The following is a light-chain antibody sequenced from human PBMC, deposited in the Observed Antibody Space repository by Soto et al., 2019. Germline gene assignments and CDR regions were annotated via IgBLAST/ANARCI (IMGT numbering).Light chain of an antibody. CDR1: STDVGGYNY. CDR3: SSYASSSTYV. J-gene: IGLJ1*01. V-gene: IGLV2-14*01. CDR2: EVS. Sequence: QSVLTQPASLSGSPGQSITISCTGSSTDVGGYNYVSWYQQHPGKAPKVMIYEVSNRPSGVSNRFSGSKSGNTASLTISGLQAEDEADYYCSSYASSSTYVFGTGTKVTVL.